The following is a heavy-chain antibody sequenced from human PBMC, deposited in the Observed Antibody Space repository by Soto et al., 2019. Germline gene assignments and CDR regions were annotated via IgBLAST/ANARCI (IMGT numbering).Heavy chain of an antibody. V-gene: IGHV1-69*06. CDR3: ARGYYYDSSGYYGYYFDY. J-gene: IGHJ4*02. CDR1: GGTFSSYA. Sequence: GASVKVSCKASGGTFSSYAISWVRQAPGQGLEWMGGIIPIFGTANYAQKFQGRVTITADKSTSTAYMELSSLRSEDTAVYYCARGYYYDSSGYYGYYFDYWGQGTLVTVSS. CDR2: IIPIFGTA. D-gene: IGHD3-22*01.